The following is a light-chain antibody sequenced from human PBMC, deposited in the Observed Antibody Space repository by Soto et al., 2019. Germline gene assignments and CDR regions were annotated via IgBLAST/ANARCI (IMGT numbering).Light chain of an antibody. CDR3: QHRSNWPPD. V-gene: IGKV3-11*01. J-gene: IGKJ5*01. CDR2: DAS. Sequence: EIVLTQSPATLSLSPGERATLSCRASQTVSSYLAWYHQKRGQAPRLLIYDASNRATGIPARFSGSGSGPDFTLPIGRLEPEDFAVYYCQHRSNWPPDFGQGTRLQIK. CDR1: QTVSSY.